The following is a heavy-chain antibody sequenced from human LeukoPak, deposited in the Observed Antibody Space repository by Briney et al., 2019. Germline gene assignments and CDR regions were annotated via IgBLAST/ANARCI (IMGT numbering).Heavy chain of an antibody. CDR2: IIPIFGTA. J-gene: IGHJ4*02. Sequence: SVKVSCKASGATFTSYAISWVRQAHAQGLEWMGGIIPIFGTANYAQKFQGRVTITADESTSTAYMELSSLRSEDTAVYYCARPHGDSYCGGDCYYYWGQGTLVTVSS. CDR1: GATFTSYA. CDR3: ARPHGDSYCGGDCYYY. D-gene: IGHD2-21*01. V-gene: IGHV1-69*13.